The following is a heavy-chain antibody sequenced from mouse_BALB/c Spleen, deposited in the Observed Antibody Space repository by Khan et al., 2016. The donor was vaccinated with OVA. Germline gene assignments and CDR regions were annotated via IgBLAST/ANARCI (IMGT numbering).Heavy chain of an antibody. CDR2: VSIGGGYT. V-gene: IGHV5-6*01. D-gene: IGHD1-1*01. CDR3: ARRAYYYDSEGFAY. CDR1: GFTFSTYG. Sequence: EVHLVESGGDLVKPGGSLKLSCAASGFTFSTYGMSWVRQTPDKRLEWVATVSIGGGYTYYPDSVTGRFTISRDNAKNTLYLQMSSLKSEDTAMFYCARRAYYYDSEGFAYWGQGTLVTVSA. J-gene: IGHJ3*01.